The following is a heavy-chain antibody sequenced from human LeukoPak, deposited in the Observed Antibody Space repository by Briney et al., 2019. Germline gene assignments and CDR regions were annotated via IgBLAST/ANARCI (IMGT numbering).Heavy chain of an antibody. Sequence: PSETLSLTCTVSGGSISSSSYYWGWIRQPPGKGLECIGSIYYSGSTYYNPSLKSRVTISVDTSKNQFSLKLSSATAADTAVYYCARLKGITIFGVVIDDAFDIWGQGTMVTVSS. J-gene: IGHJ3*02. CDR1: GGSISSSSYY. D-gene: IGHD3-3*01. CDR3: ARLKGITIFGVVIDDAFDI. V-gene: IGHV4-39*01. CDR2: IYYSGST.